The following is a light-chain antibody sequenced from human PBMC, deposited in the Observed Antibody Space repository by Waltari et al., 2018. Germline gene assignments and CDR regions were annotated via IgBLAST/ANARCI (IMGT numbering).Light chain of an antibody. V-gene: IGKV3-15*01. CDR3: QQYYSTPLT. CDR1: QSVSSD. J-gene: IGKJ4*01. Sequence: MTQSPATLSVSPGERASLSCRASQSVSSDLAWYQQKPGQAPRLLISGASTRATGIPDRFIGSGSVTEFTLTISSLQAEDVAVYYCQQYYSTPLTFGGGTKVEIK. CDR2: GAS.